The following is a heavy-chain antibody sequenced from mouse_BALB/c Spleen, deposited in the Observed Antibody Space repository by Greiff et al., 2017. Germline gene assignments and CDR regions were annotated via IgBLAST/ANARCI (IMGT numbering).Heavy chain of an antibody. CDR2: ISSGSSTI. V-gene: IGHV5-17*02. D-gene: IGHD3-3*01. CDR1: GFTFSSFG. CDR3: ARSEGHDY. Sequence: VQLKESGGGLVQPGGSRKLSCAASGFTFSSFGMHWVRQAPEKGLEWVAYISSGSSTIYYADTVKGRFTISRDNPKNTLFLQMTSLRSEDTAMYYCARSEGHDYWGQGTTLTVSS. J-gene: IGHJ2*01.